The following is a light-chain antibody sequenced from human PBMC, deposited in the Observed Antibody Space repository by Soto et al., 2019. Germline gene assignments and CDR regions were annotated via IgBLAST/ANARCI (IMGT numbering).Light chain of an antibody. CDR2: AGT. CDR3: CSYAGSSYYV. V-gene: IGLV2-23*01. J-gene: IGLJ1*01. Sequence: QSALTPPASVSASPGQSISISCTGTSSDCVCYIRVCWYQRRSGNEPQLILNAGTKRSSGDSNRCSGCMSGNTASLTICGLQAEDEAYYYCCSYAGSSYYVFGSGT. CDR1: SSDCVCYIR.